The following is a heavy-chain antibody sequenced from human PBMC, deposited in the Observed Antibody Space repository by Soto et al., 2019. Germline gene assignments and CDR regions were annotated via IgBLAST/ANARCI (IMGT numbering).Heavy chain of an antibody. Sequence: ASVKVSCKASGYTFTSYGISWVRQAPGQGLEWMGWISAYNGNTNYAQKLQGRVTMTTDTSTSTAYMELRSLRSDDTAVYYCARVYSSSWHIEPDFGDYWGQGTLVTVSS. CDR3: ARVYSSSWHIEPDFGDY. CDR2: ISAYNGNT. V-gene: IGHV1-18*01. CDR1: GYTFTSYG. J-gene: IGHJ4*02. D-gene: IGHD6-13*01.